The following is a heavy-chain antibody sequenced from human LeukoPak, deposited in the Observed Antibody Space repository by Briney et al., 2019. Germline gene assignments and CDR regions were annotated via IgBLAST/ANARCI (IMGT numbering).Heavy chain of an antibody. V-gene: IGHV3-23*01. CDR1: GFTFSSYA. CDR3: WADYYYYYMGV. J-gene: IGHJ6*03. Sequence: GGSLCPSCAASGFTFSSYAMSWVRQAPGKGLEWVSAISGSGGSTYYADSVKGRFTISRDNSKNTLYLQMNSLRAEDTAVYYCWADYYYYYMGVWGKGTTVTVSS. CDR2: ISGSGGST.